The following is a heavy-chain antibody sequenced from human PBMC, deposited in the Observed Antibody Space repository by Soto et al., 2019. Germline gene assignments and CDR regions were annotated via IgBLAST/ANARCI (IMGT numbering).Heavy chain of an antibody. CDR3: ARDLGFYDSSGYYHNWFDP. D-gene: IGHD3-22*01. CDR2: IYHSGST. Sequence: SETLSLTCAVSGGSISSSNWWSWVRQPPGKGLEWIGEIYHSGSTNYNPSLKSRVTISVDKSKNQFSLKLSSVTAADTAVYYCARDLGFYDSSGYYHNWFDPWGQGTLVTVSS. CDR1: GGSISSSNW. V-gene: IGHV4-4*02. J-gene: IGHJ5*02.